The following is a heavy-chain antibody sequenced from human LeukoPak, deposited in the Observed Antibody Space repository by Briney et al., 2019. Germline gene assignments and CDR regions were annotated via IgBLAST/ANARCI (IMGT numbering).Heavy chain of an antibody. V-gene: IGHV3-23*01. J-gene: IGHJ3*01. CDR1: GFTLSSYA. Sequence: GGSLRLSCAASGFTLSSYAMSWVRQGPGKGLEWVSAISVSGNTYHADSVKGRFTISRDSYKNTLYLQMNSLRASDTAIYYCARQAREHSSYYGAPFDFWGQGTMVTVSS. D-gene: IGHD3-10*01. CDR3: ARQAREHSSYYGAPFDF. CDR2: ISVSGNT.